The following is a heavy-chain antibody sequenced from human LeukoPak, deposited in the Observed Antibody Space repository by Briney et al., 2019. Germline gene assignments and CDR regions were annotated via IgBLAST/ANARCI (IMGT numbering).Heavy chain of an antibody. CDR3: ARWQEGSGTYYIDH. D-gene: IGHD3-10*01. CDR1: GYIFTGYY. V-gene: IGHV1-2*02. CDR2: LHPNNGAT. J-gene: IGHJ4*02. Sequence: ASVKVSCKASGYIFTGYYMKWVRQAPGQGLEWMGWLHPNNGATNYAQKFQGRITLTRDPSISTDYMELSSLTSDDTAVYFCARWQEGSGTYYIDHWGQGTLVTVSS.